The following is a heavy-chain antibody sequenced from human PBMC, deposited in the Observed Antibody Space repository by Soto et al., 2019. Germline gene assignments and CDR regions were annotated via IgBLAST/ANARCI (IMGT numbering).Heavy chain of an antibody. CDR3: ARDREYSSSSYYYYGMDV. CDR2: TYYRSKWYN. J-gene: IGHJ6*02. CDR1: GESVSSNSAA. D-gene: IGHD6-6*01. Sequence: PSLTLSITCAISGESVSSNSAAWNWIRQSPSRGLEWLGRTYYRSKWYNDYAVSVKSRITINPDTSKNQFSLQLNSVTPEDTAVYYCARDREYSSSSYYYYGMDVWGQGTTVTVSS. V-gene: IGHV6-1*01.